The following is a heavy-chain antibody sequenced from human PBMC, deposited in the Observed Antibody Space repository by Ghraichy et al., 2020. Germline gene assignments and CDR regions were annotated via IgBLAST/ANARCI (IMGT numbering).Heavy chain of an antibody. J-gene: IGHJ4*02. V-gene: IGHV3-30*04. CDR3: ARGAYGPILGYYFDY. CDR1: GFTFSSYA. D-gene: IGHD3-10*01. Sequence: GGSLRLSCAASGFTFSSYAMHWVRQAPGKGLEWVAVISYDGSNKYYADSVKGRFTISRDNSKNTLYLQMNSLRAEDTAVYYCARGAYGPILGYYFDYWGQGTLVTVSS. CDR2: ISYDGSNK.